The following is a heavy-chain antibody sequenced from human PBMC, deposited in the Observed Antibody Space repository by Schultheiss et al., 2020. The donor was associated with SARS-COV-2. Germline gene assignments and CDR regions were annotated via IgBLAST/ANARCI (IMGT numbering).Heavy chain of an antibody. CDR2: IWYDGSNK. CDR3: ARASDPGVAYCGGDCYFGPGGY. D-gene: IGHD2-21*01. V-gene: IGHV3-33*01. J-gene: IGHJ4*02. Sequence: GGSLRLSCAASGFTFSSYGMHWVRQAPGKGLEWVAVIWYDGSNKYYADSVKGRFTISRDNSKNTLYLQMNSLRAEDTAVYYCARASDPGVAYCGGDCYFGPGGYWGQGTLVTVSS. CDR1: GFTFSSYG.